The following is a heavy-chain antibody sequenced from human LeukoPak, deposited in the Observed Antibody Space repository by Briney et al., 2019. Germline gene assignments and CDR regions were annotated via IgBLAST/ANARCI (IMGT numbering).Heavy chain of an antibody. D-gene: IGHD3-10*01. CDR1: GGSISSTTYF. V-gene: IGHV4-39*01. Sequence: PSETLSLTCTVSGGSISSTTYFWSWIRQPPGKGLEWIATIYYSGSTYYSPSLKSRVTISVDTSKNQFSLKLNSVTAGDTAVYYCVRHGDLRLHWGQGTLVTVSS. J-gene: IGHJ4*02. CDR3: VRHGDLRLH. CDR2: IYYSGST.